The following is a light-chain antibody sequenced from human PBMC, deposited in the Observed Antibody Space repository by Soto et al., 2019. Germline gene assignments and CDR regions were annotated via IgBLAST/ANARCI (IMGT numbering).Light chain of an antibody. Sequence: DIVLTQSPGTLSLSPGERATISCRASQRIANNYLAWYQQRPGQAPRLLIYGASTRATGIPDRFSGSGSGTDFSLTISALEPEDFALNFCQQYGWLPPIPLGQGTRLEIK. CDR1: QRIANNY. CDR2: GAS. CDR3: QQYGWLPPIP. J-gene: IGKJ5*01. V-gene: IGKV3-20*01.